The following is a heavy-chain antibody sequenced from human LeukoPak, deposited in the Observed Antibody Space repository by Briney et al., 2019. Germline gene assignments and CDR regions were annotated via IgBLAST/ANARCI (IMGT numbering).Heavy chain of an antibody. CDR3: ARGYASGGYV. CDR2: IDPRDSYT. D-gene: IGHD2-2*01. V-gene: IGHV5-10-1*01. J-gene: IGHJ4*02. Sequence: HGESLQISCEGSGYPFTSYWITWVRQMPGKGLEWMGRIDPRDSYTKYSPSFRGLVTISVDKSTNTAYLQWNSLKASDSAMYYCARGYASGGYVRGQGTQVTVSS. CDR1: GYPFTSYW.